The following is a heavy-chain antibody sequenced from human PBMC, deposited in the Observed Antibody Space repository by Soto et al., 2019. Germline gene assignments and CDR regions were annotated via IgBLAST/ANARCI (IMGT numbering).Heavy chain of an antibody. J-gene: IGHJ6*02. CDR3: ARQAAAGKYYYAMDV. CDR1: GYSFTTYW. CDR2: IYPGDSDT. V-gene: IGHV5-51*01. Sequence: GESLKISCKGSGYSFTTYWIGWVRQMPGKGLEGMVIIYPGDSDTRYSPSFQGQVTISAVKSINTTYLQWSSLKASDTAIYYCARQAAAGKYYYAMDVWGQGTTVTVSS. D-gene: IGHD6-13*01.